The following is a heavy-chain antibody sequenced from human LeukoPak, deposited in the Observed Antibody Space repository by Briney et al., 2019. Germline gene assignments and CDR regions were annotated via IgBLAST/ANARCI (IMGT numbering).Heavy chain of an antibody. Sequence: GGSLRLSCVASGFTFNRYGMSWVRQAPGKGLEWVSGISGSGSGSNTYYADSVKGRFTISRDNSKNTLYLQLNSLRAEDMAVYYCAKTGSRAQGGLDYWGQGTLVTVSS. J-gene: IGHJ4*02. D-gene: IGHD3-10*01. V-gene: IGHV3-23*01. CDR1: GFTFNRYG. CDR2: ISGSGSGSNT. CDR3: AKTGSRAQGGLDY.